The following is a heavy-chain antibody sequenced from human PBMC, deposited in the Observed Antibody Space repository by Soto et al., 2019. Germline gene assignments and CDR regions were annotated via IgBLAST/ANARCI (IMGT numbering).Heavy chain of an antibody. Sequence: EVQLVETGGGLIQPGGSLRLSCAASGFTVSSNYMSWVRQAPGKGLEWVSVIYSGGSTYYADSVKDRFTISRDNSKNTLYLQMNSLRAEDTAVYYCARDMVSRGWYFDLWGRGTLVTVSS. J-gene: IGHJ2*01. D-gene: IGHD3-10*01. CDR2: IYSGGST. CDR3: ARDMVSRGWYFDL. V-gene: IGHV3-53*02. CDR1: GFTVSSNY.